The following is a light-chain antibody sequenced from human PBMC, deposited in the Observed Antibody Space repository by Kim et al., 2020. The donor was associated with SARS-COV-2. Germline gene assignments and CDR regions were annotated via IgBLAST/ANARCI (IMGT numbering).Light chain of an antibody. Sequence: QSVLTQPPSVSGAPGQRVTISCTGSSSNIGAGYDVHWYQQLPGTAPKLLIYGNNNRPSGVPDRFSGSRSGTSASLAITGLQAEDEADYFCQSYDSSLCWVLGGGTQLTVL. V-gene: IGLV1-40*01. CDR2: GNN. CDR3: QSYDSSLCWV. J-gene: IGLJ3*02. CDR1: SSNIGAGYD.